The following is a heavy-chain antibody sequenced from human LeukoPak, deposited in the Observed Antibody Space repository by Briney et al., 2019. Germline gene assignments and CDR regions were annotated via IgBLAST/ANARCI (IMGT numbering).Heavy chain of an antibody. D-gene: IGHD3-10*01. CDR1: GFTFSSYA. CDR3: ARSWYYYGSGSAPDY. Sequence: GGSLRLSCAASGFTFSSYAMHWVRQAPGKGLEWVAVISYDGSNKYYADSVKGRFTISRDNAKNSLYLQMNSLRAEDTAVYYCARSWYYYGSGSAPDYWGQGTLVTVSS. CDR2: ISYDGSNK. V-gene: IGHV3-30-3*01. J-gene: IGHJ4*02.